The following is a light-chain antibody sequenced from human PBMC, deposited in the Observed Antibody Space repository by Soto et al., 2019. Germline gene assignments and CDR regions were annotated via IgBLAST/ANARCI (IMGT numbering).Light chain of an antibody. J-gene: IGKJ1*01. V-gene: IGKV3-20*01. Sequence: EIVLTQSPGTLSLSPGERATLSCRASQSISSSYLGWYQQKPGQAPRLLIYGASSRATGIPDRFSGSGSGTDFTLIISRLEPEDFAVYYCQQYGRAWTFGQGTKVEI. CDR1: QSISSSY. CDR3: QQYGRAWT. CDR2: GAS.